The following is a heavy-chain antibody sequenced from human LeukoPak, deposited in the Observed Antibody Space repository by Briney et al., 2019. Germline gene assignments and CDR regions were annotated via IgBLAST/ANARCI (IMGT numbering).Heavy chain of an antibody. Sequence: ASETLSLTCTVSGGSISRSSYHWGWIRQPPGKGLEWIGNINYSGSTYYNPSLKSRVTISVDTSKNQSSLKLTSVTAADTALYYCARYRTIAVSSTGWSDYWGQGTLVTVSS. CDR2: INYSGST. CDR1: GGSISRSSYH. J-gene: IGHJ4*02. CDR3: ARYRTIAVSSTGWSDY. D-gene: IGHD6-19*01. V-gene: IGHV4-39*01.